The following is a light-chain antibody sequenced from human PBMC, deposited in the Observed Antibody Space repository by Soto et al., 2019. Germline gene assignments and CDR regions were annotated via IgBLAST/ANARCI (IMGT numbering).Light chain of an antibody. J-gene: IGKJ1*01. CDR3: QQYKTWRP. CDR1: QSVSSH. CDR2: GAS. V-gene: IGKV3-15*01. Sequence: EIVMTQSPGTLSVSPGARVTLSCRASQSVSSHLAWYQQKPGQAPRLLIYGASTRATGIPARFSGSGSGTEFPLTISRLQSDDFALYYCQQYKTWRPFSQGTKVEIK.